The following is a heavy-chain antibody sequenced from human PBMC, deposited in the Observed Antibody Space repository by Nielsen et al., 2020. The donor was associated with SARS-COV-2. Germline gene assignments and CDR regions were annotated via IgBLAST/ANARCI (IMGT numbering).Heavy chain of an antibody. CDR1: GFTISTYA. V-gene: IGHV3-23*01. D-gene: IGHD6-19*01. CDR2: ISAST. Sequence: GGSLRLSCVVSGFTISTYAMSWVRQAPGKGLEWVSAISASTYYADSVKGRFTISRDNSKNTLYLQMNSLRAEDTAVYYCARVAGTPPVSYSYFDLWGRGTLVTVSS. CDR3: ARVAGTPPVSYSYFDL. J-gene: IGHJ2*01.